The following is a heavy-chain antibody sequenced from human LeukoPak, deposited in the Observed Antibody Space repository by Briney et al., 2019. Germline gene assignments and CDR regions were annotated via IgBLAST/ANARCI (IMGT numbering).Heavy chain of an antibody. CDR2: ISHDGTDT. CDR1: GFTFSTYV. V-gene: IGHV3-74*01. D-gene: IGHD2/OR15-2a*01. CDR3: ARDVNLLFFDV. Sequence: PGGSLRLSCAASGFTFSTYVMHWVRQAPGKGLMWVSRISHDGTDTSYADSVKGRFTISRDNAKNTPYLQMNSLRADDTAVYYCARDVNLLFFDVWGRGTLVTVSS. J-gene: IGHJ2*01.